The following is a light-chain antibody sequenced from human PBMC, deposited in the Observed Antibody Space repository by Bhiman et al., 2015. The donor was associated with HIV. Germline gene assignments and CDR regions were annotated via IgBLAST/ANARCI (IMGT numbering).Light chain of an antibody. CDR1: ASDVGSYNY. J-gene: IGLJ2*01. Sequence: QSALTQPASVSGSPGQSISISCTGTASDVGSYNYISWYQQHPGKAPKLIIYDVAKRPSGVSNRFSGSKSGNTASLAISGLQAEDEADYYCSSKTTSPTFHVLFGGGTKLTVL. CDR2: DVA. V-gene: IGLV2-14*03. CDR3: SSKTTSPTFHVL.